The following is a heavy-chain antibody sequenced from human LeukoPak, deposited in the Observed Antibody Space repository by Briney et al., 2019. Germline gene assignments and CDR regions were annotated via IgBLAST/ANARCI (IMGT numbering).Heavy chain of an antibody. CDR3: AKDRGSYLFDY. J-gene: IGHJ4*02. Sequence: QPGGSLRLSCGASGFTFSSHAMTWVRQAPGKGLEWVSAISISGDTTYYADAVKGRFTISRDNSKNTVYLQMNSLRAEDTAVYYCAKDRGSYLFDYWGQGTLVTVSS. D-gene: IGHD1-26*01. CDR2: ISISGDTT. CDR1: GFTFSSHA. V-gene: IGHV3-23*01.